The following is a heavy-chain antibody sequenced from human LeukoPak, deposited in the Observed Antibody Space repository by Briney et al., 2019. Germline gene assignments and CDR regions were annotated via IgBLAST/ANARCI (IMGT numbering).Heavy chain of an antibody. J-gene: IGHJ4*02. V-gene: IGHV1-2*02. CDR1: GYTFTGSS. CDR3: ARTIYSSSPGDY. Sequence: ASVKVSCKASGYTFTGSSIHWVRQAPGQGLEWMGWINPNSGGTNYAQKFQGRVTMTRDTSISTAYMELSRLRSDDTAVYYCARTIYSSSPGDYWGQGTLVTVSS. CDR2: INPNSGGT. D-gene: IGHD6-13*01.